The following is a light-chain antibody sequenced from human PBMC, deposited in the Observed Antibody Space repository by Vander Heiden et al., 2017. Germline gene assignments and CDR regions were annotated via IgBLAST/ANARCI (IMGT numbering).Light chain of an antibody. CDR3: QQLNSYLRLT. CDR2: AAS. Sequence: DILLTQSPSFLSASVGDRVTITCRASRGISSYLAWYQQKPGKAPKLLIYAASTLQSGVPSRFSGSGSGTEFTLTISSLQPEDFATYDCQQLNSYLRLTCGGGTKVEIK. CDR1: RGISSY. V-gene: IGKV1-9*01. J-gene: IGKJ4*01.